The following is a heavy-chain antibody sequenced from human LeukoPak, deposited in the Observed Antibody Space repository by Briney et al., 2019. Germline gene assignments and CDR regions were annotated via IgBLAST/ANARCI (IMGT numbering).Heavy chain of an antibody. D-gene: IGHD3-3*01. CDR1: GSTFSSYT. CDR3: ARDCYDAYGMDV. Sequence: GGSLRLSCAASGSTFSSYTMNWVRQAPGKGLEWVSYISSSSSTIYYADSVKGRFTISRDNAKHSLYLQMNSLRDEDTAVYYCARDCYDAYGMDVWGQGTTVTVSS. J-gene: IGHJ6*02. V-gene: IGHV3-48*02. CDR2: ISSSSSTI.